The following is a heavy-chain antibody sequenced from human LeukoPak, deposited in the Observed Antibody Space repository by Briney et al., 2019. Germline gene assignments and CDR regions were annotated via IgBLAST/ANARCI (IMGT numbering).Heavy chain of an antibody. J-gene: IGHJ6*02. CDR1: GYTFTSYY. D-gene: IGHD2-15*01. CDR2: IKPSGGST. CDR3: ARSSAPGYCSGGSCYSAGYYYYYGMDV. V-gene: IGHV1-46*01. Sequence: ASVKVSCKASGYTFTSYYMHWVRQAPGQGLEWMGVIKPSGGSTRYPPTFQGRVTMTRDTSTSTVYMELSSLRSEDTAVYYCARSSAPGYCSGGSCYSAGYYYYYGMDVWGQGTTVTVSS.